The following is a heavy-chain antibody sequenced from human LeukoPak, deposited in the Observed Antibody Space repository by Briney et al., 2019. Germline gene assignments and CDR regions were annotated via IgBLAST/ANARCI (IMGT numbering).Heavy chain of an antibody. V-gene: IGHV1-69*13. D-gene: IGHD3-22*01. CDR2: IIPIFGTA. J-gene: IGHJ5*02. Sequence: ASVKVSCKASGYTFTSYYMHWVRQAPGQGLEWMGGIIPIFGTANYAQKFQGRVTITADESTSTAYMELSSLRSEDTAVYYCAREYYDSSGYYPANWFDPWGQGTLVTVSS. CDR1: GYTFTSYY. CDR3: AREYYDSSGYYPANWFDP.